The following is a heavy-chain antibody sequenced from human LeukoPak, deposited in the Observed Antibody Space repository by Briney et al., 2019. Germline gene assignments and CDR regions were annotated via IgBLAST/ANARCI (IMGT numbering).Heavy chain of an antibody. Sequence: PGGSPRLSCVASGFTFSKYTMSWVRQAPGKGLEWVSGIYGGGSGSTFYAESVKGRFTISRDNSKNTLYLQMNSLRDEDTAIYYCAKDFTPDGIWDIDYWGRGTLITVSS. D-gene: IGHD1-20*01. CDR1: GFTFSKYT. CDR2: IYGGGSGST. V-gene: IGHV3-23*01. J-gene: IGHJ4*02. CDR3: AKDFTPDGIWDIDY.